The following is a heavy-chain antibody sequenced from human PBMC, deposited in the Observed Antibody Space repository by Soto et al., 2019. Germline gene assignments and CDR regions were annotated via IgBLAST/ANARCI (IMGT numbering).Heavy chain of an antibody. CDR2: INAGTGNT. J-gene: IGHJ3*01. D-gene: IGHD5-12*01. CDR1: GYTLHDYA. Sequence: QVQLVQSGAEVKKPGASVKLSCKASGYTLHDYALHWVRQAPGQRLEWMAWINAGTGNTKYSQTLQGRVTITRDPSANTAYMELSSLTFEDTALYYCARTSGGYERVGPFDLWGQGTKVTVSS. CDR3: ARTSGGYERVGPFDL. V-gene: IGHV1-3*01.